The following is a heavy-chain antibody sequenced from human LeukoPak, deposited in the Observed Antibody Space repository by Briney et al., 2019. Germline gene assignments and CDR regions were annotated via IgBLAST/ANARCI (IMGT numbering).Heavy chain of an antibody. CDR2: ISYDGSNK. CDR1: RFNFSNYG. J-gene: IGHJ3*02. V-gene: IGHV3-30*19. D-gene: IGHD3-22*01. Sequence: AGGSLRLSCITSRFNFSNYGMHWVRQAPGKGLEWVAVISYDGSNKYYADSVKGRFTISRDNSKNTLYLQMNSLRAEDTAVYYCARDTGADYYDSSGLGDYDAFDIWGQGTMVTVSS. CDR3: ARDTGADYYDSSGLGDYDAFDI.